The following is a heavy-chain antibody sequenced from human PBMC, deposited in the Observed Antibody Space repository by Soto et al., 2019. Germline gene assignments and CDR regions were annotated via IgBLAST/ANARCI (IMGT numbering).Heavy chain of an antibody. CDR1: GFTFNTYG. J-gene: IGHJ4*02. V-gene: IGHV3-23*01. CDR3: ARIGPYCGGDCYPDFDF. D-gene: IGHD2-21*02. Sequence: GGSLRLSCAASGFTFNTYGMTWVRQAPGKGLEWVSTLSGSGGGTYYADSVKGWFTISRVNSKNTMYLQTSNLRAEDTAVYFCARIGPYCGGDCYPDFDFWGLGTPVTVSS. CDR2: LSGSGGGT.